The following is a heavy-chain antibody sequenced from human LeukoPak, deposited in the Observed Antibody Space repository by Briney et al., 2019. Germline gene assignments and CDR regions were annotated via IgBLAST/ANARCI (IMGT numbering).Heavy chain of an antibody. J-gene: IGHJ4*02. Sequence: SETLSLTCTVSGYSISSGYYWGWIRQPPGKGLEWIGSIYHSGSTYYNPSLKSRVTISVDTSKNQFSLKLSSVTAADTAVYYCARPPDYSTFPFDYWGQGTLVTVSS. CDR3: ARPPDYSTFPFDY. CDR2: IYHSGST. V-gene: IGHV4-38-2*02. CDR1: GYSISSGYY. D-gene: IGHD4-11*01.